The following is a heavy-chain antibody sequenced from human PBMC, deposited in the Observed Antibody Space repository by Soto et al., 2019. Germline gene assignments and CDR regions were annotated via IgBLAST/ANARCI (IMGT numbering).Heavy chain of an antibody. J-gene: IGHJ4*02. D-gene: IGHD3-10*02. CDR1: GFTFSSYS. CDR3: ARDQEYVSDY. CDR2: ISSSSSTI. V-gene: IGHV3-48*01. Sequence: EVQLVESGGGLVQPGGSLRLSCAASGFTFSSYSMIWVRQAPGKGLEWVSYISSSSSTIYYADSVKGRFTISRDNAKNSLYLEMNTLRAEDTAVYFCARDQEYVSDYWGQGTLVTASS.